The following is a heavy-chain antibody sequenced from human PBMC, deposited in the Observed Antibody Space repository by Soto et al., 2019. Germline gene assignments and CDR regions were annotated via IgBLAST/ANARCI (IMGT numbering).Heavy chain of an antibody. V-gene: IGHV3-9*01. CDR3: AKCAFGDYYMDV. CDR1: GFTFDDYA. Sequence: PGGSLRLSCAASGFTFDDYAMHWVRQAPGKGLEWVSGISWNSGSIGYADSVKGRFTISRDNAKNSLYLQMNSLRAEDTALYYCAKCAFGDYYMDVWGKGTTVTVSS. J-gene: IGHJ6*03. CDR2: ISWNSGSI. D-gene: IGHD3-16*01.